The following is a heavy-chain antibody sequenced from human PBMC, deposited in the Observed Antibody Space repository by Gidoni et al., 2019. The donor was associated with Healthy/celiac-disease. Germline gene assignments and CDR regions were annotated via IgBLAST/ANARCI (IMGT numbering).Heavy chain of an antibody. CDR1: GFTFSSSG. V-gene: IGHV3-33*01. CDR3: AREGGSGWYVGYYYGMDV. J-gene: IGHJ6*02. CDR2: IWYDGSNK. Sequence: QVQLVESGGGVVQPGRSLTLSCAASGFTFSSSGMHWVRQAPGKGLGWVAVIWYDGSNKYYADSVKGRFTISRDNSKNTLYLQMNSLRAEDTAVYYCAREGGSGWYVGYYYGMDVWGQGTTVTVSS. D-gene: IGHD6-19*01.